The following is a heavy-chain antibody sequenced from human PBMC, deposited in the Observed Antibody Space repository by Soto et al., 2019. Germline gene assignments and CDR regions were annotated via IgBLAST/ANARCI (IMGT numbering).Heavy chain of an antibody. D-gene: IGHD1-26*01. CDR1: GGSISRYY. Sequence: ETLSLTCTGSGGSISRYYWSWIRQPPGKGLEWIGDIYYSGSTNYNPSLKSRVTISVDTSKNQFSLNLSSVTAADTAVYYFASRGWSYFPYYYGMDVWGQGTTVTVSS. CDR3: ASRGWSYFPYYYGMDV. J-gene: IGHJ6*02. V-gene: IGHV4-59*08. CDR2: IYYSGST.